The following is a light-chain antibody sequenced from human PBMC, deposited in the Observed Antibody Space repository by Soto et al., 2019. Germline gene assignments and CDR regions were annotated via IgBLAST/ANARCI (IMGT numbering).Light chain of an antibody. CDR2: SAS. J-gene: IGKJ4*01. CDR1: EHINNW. V-gene: IGKV1-12*01. CDR3: QQAKSFPLT. Sequence: DIQMTQSPSSVSASVGDTVTIICRASEHINNWLAWYQQKPGKAPKLLIYSASSWQSGVPLRFSGSGSGTDFSLTISSLQAEDFATYYCQQAKSFPLTFGGGTKVEIK.